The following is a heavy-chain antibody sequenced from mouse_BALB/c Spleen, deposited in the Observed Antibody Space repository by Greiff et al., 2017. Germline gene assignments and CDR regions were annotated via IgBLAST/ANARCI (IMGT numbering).Heavy chain of an antibody. V-gene: IGHV5-12-2*01. CDR2: ISNGGGST. CDR3: ARQGYGNYLDY. J-gene: IGHJ2*01. Sequence: EVKLMESGGGLVQPGGSLKLSCAASGFTFSSYTMSWVRQTPEKRLEWVAYISNGGGSTYYPDTVKGRFTISRDNAKNTLYLQMSSLKSEDTAMYYCARQGYGNYLDYWGQGTTLTVSS. CDR1: GFTFSSYT. D-gene: IGHD2-1*01.